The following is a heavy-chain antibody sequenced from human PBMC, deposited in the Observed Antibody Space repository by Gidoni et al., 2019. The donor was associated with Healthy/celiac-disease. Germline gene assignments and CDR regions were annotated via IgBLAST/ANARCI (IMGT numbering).Heavy chain of an antibody. D-gene: IGHD3-3*01. J-gene: IGHJ4*02. CDR1: GGSISSYY. CDR2: IYYSGST. CDR3: ARGETPLRFLEWSHRARPYFDY. V-gene: IGHV4-59*01. Sequence: QVQLQESGPGLVKPSETLSLTCTVSGGSISSYYWSWIRQPPGKGLEWIGYIYYSGSTNYNPSLKSRVTISVDTSKNQFSLKLSSVTAADTAVYYCARGETPLRFLEWSHRARPYFDYWGQGTLVTVSS.